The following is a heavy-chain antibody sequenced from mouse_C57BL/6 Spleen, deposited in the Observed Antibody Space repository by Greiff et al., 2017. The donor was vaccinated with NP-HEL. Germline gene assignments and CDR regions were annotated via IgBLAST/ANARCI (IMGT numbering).Heavy chain of an antibody. V-gene: IGHV14-2*01. CDR1: GFNIKDYY. CDR3: ARGYYGSSQFAY. J-gene: IGHJ3*01. D-gene: IGHD1-1*01. Sequence: VQLQQSGAELVKPGASVKLSCTASGFNIKDYYMHWVKQRTEQGLEWIGRIDPEDGETKYVPKFQGKATITADTSSNTAYLQLSSLTSEDTAVYYCARGYYGSSQFAYWGQGTLVTVSA. CDR2: IDPEDGET.